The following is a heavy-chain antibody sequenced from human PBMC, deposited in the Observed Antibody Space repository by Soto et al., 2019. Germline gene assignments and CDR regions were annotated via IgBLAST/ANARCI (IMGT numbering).Heavy chain of an antibody. Sequence: ESGGGLVRPGGSLRLSCAASGFTFRSYSMNWFRQAPGKGLEWVSYISSRGAIYYADSVKGRFTISRDTARNILYLQMNSLRDEDTAVYFWGRDSDSVADMTHGDFWGRGTLGTVSS. D-gene: IGHD6-19*01. CDR3: GRDSDSVADMTHGDF. CDR1: GFTFRSYS. CDR2: ISSRGAI. V-gene: IGHV3-48*02. J-gene: IGHJ4*02.